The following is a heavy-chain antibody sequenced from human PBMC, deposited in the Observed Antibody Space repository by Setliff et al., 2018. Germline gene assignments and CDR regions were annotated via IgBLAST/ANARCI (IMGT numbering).Heavy chain of an antibody. J-gene: IGHJ6*02. CDR1: GYTFTSYG. Sequence: ASVKVSCKASGYTFTSYGISWVRQATGQGREWMGWNSAYNGNTNYAQKLQDRDTMTTDTPTSTAYMELASLKSDDTAVYYCARDHWGPADNYPGADRYYYYYGMDDWGQGTTVTVSS. D-gene: IGHD2-2*01. V-gene: IGHV1-18*01. CDR3: ARDHWGPADNYPGADRYYYYYGMDD. CDR2: NSAYNGNT.